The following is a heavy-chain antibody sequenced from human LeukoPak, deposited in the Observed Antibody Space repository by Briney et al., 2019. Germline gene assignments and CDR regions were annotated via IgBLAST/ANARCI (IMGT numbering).Heavy chain of an antibody. CDR3: AREEYSSSWYYFDY. D-gene: IGHD6-13*01. J-gene: IGHJ4*02. CDR1: GGSISSYY. Sequence: PSETLSLTCTVSGGSISSYYWSWIRQPAGKGLEWIGRIYTSGSTNYNPSLKSRVTMSVDTSKNQFSLKLSSVTAADTAVYYCAREEYSSSWYYFDYWGQGTLVTVSS. V-gene: IGHV4-4*07. CDR2: IYTSGST.